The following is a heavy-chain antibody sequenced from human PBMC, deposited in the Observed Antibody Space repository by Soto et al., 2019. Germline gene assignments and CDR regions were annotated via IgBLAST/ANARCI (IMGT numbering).Heavy chain of an antibody. V-gene: IGHV3-48*02. J-gene: IGHJ4*02. CDR1: GFRFSDYS. Sequence: DVQLLESGGGSVHPGGSLRLACAGSGFRFSDYSLNWVRQAPGKGLEWVSYITSSGDSTYYPDSVKGRFTVSRDNAKNSLLLQIHGLRDEDTAVYYCARLPKVSTVTSRGQGTLVTLSS. D-gene: IGHD4-17*01. CDR2: ITSSGDST. CDR3: ARLPKVSTVTS.